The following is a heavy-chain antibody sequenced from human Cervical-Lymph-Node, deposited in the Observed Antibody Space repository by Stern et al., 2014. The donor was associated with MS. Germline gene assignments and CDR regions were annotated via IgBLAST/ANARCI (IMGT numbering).Heavy chain of an antibody. V-gene: IGHV3-30*18. D-gene: IGHD6-19*01. CDR2: ISYDGSNK. CDR3: AKEGSSGPYYYYGMDV. J-gene: IGHJ6*02. Sequence: MQLVESGGGVVQPGRSLRLSCAASGFTFSSYGMHWVRQAPGKGLEWVAGISYDGSNKYYADSVKGRFTISRDNSKNTLYLQMNSLRAEDTAVYYCAKEGSSGPYYYYGMDVWGQGTTVTVSS. CDR1: GFTFSSYG.